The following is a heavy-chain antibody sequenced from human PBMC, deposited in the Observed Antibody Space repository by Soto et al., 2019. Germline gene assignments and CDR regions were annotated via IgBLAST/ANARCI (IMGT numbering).Heavy chain of an antibody. CDR2: MNPNSGNT. Sequence: QVQLVQSGAEVKKSGASVKVSCKASGYTFTSHDINWVRQATGQGLEWMGWMNPNSGNTGYAQRFQGRVTMTRNTSISTAYMELSSLRSEDTAVYYCARWDYGDYARFDYWGQGTLVTVSS. V-gene: IGHV1-8*01. D-gene: IGHD4-17*01. CDR1: GYTFTSHD. CDR3: ARWDYGDYARFDY. J-gene: IGHJ4*02.